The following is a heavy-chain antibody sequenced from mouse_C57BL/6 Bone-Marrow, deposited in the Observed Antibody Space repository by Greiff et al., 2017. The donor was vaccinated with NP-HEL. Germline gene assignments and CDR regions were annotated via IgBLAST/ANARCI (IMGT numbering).Heavy chain of an antibody. CDR3: ASIWGAWFAY. J-gene: IGHJ3*01. Sequence: QVQLQQPGAELVKPGASVKLSCKASGYTFTSYWMQWVKQRHGQGLEWIGEIDPSDSYTNYNQTFKGKATLTVDPSSSTAYMQLSSLTSEDSAVYYCASIWGAWFAYWGQGTLVTVSA. D-gene: IGHD4-1*01. V-gene: IGHV1-50*01. CDR2: IDPSDSYT. CDR1: GYTFTSYW.